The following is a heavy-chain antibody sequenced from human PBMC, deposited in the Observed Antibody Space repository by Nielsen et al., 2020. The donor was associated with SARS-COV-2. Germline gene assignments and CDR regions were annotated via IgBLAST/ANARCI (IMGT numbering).Heavy chain of an antibody. V-gene: IGHV1-46*01. CDR3: ARGPVTATTPAVRTDY. J-gene: IGHJ4*02. D-gene: IGHD2-21*02. CDR1: GYTFTSYY. Sequence: ASVKVSCKASGYTFTSYYMHWVRQAPGQGLEWMGIINPSGGSTSYAQKFQGRVTMTRDTSTSTVYMELSSLRSEDTAVYYCARGPVTATTPAVRTDYWGQGTLVTVSS. CDR2: INPSGGST.